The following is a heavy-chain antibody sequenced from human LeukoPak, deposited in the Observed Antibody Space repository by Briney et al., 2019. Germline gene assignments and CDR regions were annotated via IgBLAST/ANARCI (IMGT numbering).Heavy chain of an antibody. D-gene: IGHD3-22*01. V-gene: IGHV3-30*18. Sequence: GRSLRLSCAASGFTFSHYAMHWVRQAPGKGLEWVAVISFDGTKKFYADSVKGRFTISGDNSKNALYLQMNSLRAEDTAVYYCAKGGYYERPWYFDYWGQGTLVTVSS. CDR1: GFTFSHYA. CDR2: ISFDGTKK. J-gene: IGHJ4*02. CDR3: AKGGYYERPWYFDY.